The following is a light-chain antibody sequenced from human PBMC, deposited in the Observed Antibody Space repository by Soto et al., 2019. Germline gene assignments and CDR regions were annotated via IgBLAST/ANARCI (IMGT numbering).Light chain of an antibody. CDR2: SAS. Sequence: DIPMTQSPSSLSASVGDRITITCRASQDISTYLAWYQQKPGKVPKLLIYSASTLQSGVPSRFSGSGSGTDFTLTISSLQPEDVATYFCQKYNSALTFGQGTRLEIK. V-gene: IGKV1-27*01. J-gene: IGKJ5*01. CDR3: QKYNSALT. CDR1: QDISTY.